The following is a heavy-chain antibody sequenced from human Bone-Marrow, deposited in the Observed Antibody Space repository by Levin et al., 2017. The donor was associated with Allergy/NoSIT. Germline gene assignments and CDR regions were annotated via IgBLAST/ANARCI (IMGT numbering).Heavy chain of an antibody. V-gene: IGHV4-39*01. D-gene: IGHD2-15*01. CDR3: ARQGVVVVAAILAAFDI. J-gene: IGHJ3*02. CDR2: IYYSGST. CDR1: GGSISSSSYY. Sequence: SETLSLTCTVSGGSISSSSYYWGWIRQPPGKGLEWIGSIYYSGSTYYNPSLKSRVTISVDTSKNQFSLKLSSVTAADTAVYYCARQGVVVVAAILAAFDIWGQGTMVTVSS.